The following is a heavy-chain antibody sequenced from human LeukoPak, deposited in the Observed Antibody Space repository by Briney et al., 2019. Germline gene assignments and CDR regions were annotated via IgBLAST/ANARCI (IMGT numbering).Heavy chain of an antibody. J-gene: IGHJ4*02. D-gene: IGHD3-16*02. CDR2: IIPIFGTA. V-gene: IGHV1-69*05. CDR1: GGTFSSYA. CDR3: ASGGRHFGGVIVDLKN. Sequence: ASVKVSCKASGGTFSSYAISWVRQAPGQGLEWMGGIIPIFGTANYAQKFQGRVTITRDTSASTAYMELSSLRSEDTAVYYCASGGRHFGGVIVDLKNWGQGTLVTVSS.